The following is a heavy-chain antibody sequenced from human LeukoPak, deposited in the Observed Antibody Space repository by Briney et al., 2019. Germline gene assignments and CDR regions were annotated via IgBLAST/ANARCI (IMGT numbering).Heavy chain of an antibody. D-gene: IGHD3-3*01. J-gene: IGHJ4*02. CDR1: GFTFSSYA. Sequence: PGGSLRLSCAASGFTFSSYAMSWVRQAPGKGLEWVSAISGSGGSTYYADSVKGRFTISRDNSKNTLYLQMNSLRAEDTAVYYCASLEADDFWSGYSSRWGQGTLVTVSS. CDR3: ASLEADDFWSGYSSR. CDR2: ISGSGGST. V-gene: IGHV3-23*01.